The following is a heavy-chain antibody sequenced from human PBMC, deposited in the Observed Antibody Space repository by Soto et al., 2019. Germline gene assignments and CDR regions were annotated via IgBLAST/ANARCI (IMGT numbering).Heavy chain of an antibody. D-gene: IGHD3-16*01. V-gene: IGHV1-8*01. J-gene: IGHJ6*02. CDR2: MNAKSGDT. Sequence: SGKVSCKASAYTFSDFDINWLRQASGQGPEWMGWMNAKSGDTFFPQRFQGKFNMTWDTSLSTAYMEVGSLTSDDTAIYYCARGNPFNYAGFDVWGQGTTVTGSS. CDR3: ARGNPFNYAGFDV. CDR1: AYTFSDFD.